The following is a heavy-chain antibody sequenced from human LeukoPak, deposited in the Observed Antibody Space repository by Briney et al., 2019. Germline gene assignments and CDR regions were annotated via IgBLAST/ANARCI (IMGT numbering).Heavy chain of an antibody. V-gene: IGHV3-30*02. CDR1: GFTFSSYG. D-gene: IGHD3-10*01. J-gene: IGHJ4*02. Sequence: GGSLRLSCAASGFTFSSYGMHWVRQAPGKGLEWVAFIRYDGSNKYYADSVKGRFTISRDNSKNTLYLQMNSLRAEDTAVYYCAKDLTMEKSYYFDYWGQGTLVTVSS. CDR2: IRYDGSNK. CDR3: AKDLTMEKSYYFDY.